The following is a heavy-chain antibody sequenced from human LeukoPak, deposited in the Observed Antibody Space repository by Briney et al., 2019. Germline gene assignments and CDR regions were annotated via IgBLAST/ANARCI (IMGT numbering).Heavy chain of an antibody. CDR3: ASHDYGTYYFDY. CDR2: IYHSGST. Sequence: TSETLSLTCAVSGGSISSGGYSWSWIRQPPGKGLEWIGYIYHSGSTYYNPSLKSRVTISVDRSKNQFSLKLSSVTAADTAVNYCASHDYGTYYFDYWGQGTLVTVSS. V-gene: IGHV4-30-2*01. J-gene: IGHJ4*02. D-gene: IGHD4-17*01. CDR1: GGSISSGGYS.